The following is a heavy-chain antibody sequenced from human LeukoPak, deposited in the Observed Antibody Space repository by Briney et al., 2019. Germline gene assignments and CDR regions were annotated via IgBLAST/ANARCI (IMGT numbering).Heavy chain of an antibody. CDR2: ISSSSSTI. CDR1: GFTFSSYS. CDR3: ARGVGANFDY. Sequence: TGGSLRLSCAASGFTFSSYSMNWVRQAPGKGLEWVSYISSSSSTIYYADSVKGRFTISRDNAKNSLYLQMNSLRAEDTAVYYCARGVGANFDYWGQGTLVTVSS. J-gene: IGHJ4*02. D-gene: IGHD1-26*01. V-gene: IGHV3-48*04.